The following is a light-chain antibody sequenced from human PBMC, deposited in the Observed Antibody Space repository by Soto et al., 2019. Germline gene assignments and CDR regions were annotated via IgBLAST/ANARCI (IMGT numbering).Light chain of an antibody. Sequence: EIVLTQSPGTLSLSPGERATLSCRASLSFSSGYLAWYQQKPGQPPRLLIYGTFHRATGLPDRFSGSGSGTDFPLTLSRLEPEDFAVYYCHCQHYSGSSVYTFGQGIKLEIK. CDR3: HCQHYSGSSVYT. V-gene: IGKV3-20*01. CDR2: GTF. J-gene: IGKJ2*01. CDR1: LSFSSGY.